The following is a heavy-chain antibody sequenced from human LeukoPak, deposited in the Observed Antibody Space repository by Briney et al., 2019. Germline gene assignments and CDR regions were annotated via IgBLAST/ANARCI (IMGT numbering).Heavy chain of an antibody. CDR2: IYHSGST. V-gene: IGHV4-38-2*02. J-gene: IGHJ4*02. D-gene: IGHD6-19*01. CDR3: ARSGSGWSPYY. Sequence: SETLSLTCTVSGYSISSGYYWGWIRQPPGKGLEWIASIYHSGSTYYNPSLKSRVTISVDTSKNQFSLKLTSVTAADTAVYYCARSGSGWSPYYWGQGTLVTVSS. CDR1: GYSISSGYY.